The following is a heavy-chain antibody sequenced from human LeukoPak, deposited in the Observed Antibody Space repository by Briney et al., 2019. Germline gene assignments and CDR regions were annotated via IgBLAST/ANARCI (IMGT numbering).Heavy chain of an antibody. CDR1: GSSLSTNGVG. CDR2: IYWDDDK. CDR3: AHSRPWSGYESPYFDY. Sequence: SGPTLVNPTQTLTLTCTFSGSSLSTNGVGVGWIRQPPGKALEWPALIYWDDDKRYSPSLKSRLTITKDTSKNQVVLTMTNMDPVDTARYYCAHSRPWSGYESPYFDYWGQGTLVTVSS. D-gene: IGHD5-12*01. J-gene: IGHJ4*02. V-gene: IGHV2-5*02.